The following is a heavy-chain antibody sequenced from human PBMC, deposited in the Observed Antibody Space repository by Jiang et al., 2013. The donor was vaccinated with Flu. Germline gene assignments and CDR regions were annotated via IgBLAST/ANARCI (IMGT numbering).Heavy chain of an antibody. D-gene: IGHD4-11*01. J-gene: IGHJ4*02. CDR1: GFSLSTSGMC. CDR3: AHRHSNYVYMGFDY. Sequence: KPTQTLTLTCTFSGFSLSTSGMCVSWIRQPPGKALEWLALVYGDDAKRYSPSLKNRLTITKDTSKNQVVLTMTNMDPVDTATYYCAHRHSNYVYMGFDYWGQGTLVTVSS. CDR2: VYGDDAK. V-gene: IGHV2-5*08.